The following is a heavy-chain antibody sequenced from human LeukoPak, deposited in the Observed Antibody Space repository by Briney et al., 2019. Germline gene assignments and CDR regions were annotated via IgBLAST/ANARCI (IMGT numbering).Heavy chain of an antibody. CDR3: ARDEASGSYNWFDP. CDR1: GYTFTGYY. D-gene: IGHD1-26*01. V-gene: IGHV1-18*04. Sequence: GPVKVSCKASGYTFTGYYMHWVRQAPGQGLEWMGWISAYNGSTNYAQKLQGRVTMTTDTSTSTAYMELRSLRSDDTAVYYCARDEASGSYNWFDPWGQGTLVTVSS. J-gene: IGHJ5*02. CDR2: ISAYNGST.